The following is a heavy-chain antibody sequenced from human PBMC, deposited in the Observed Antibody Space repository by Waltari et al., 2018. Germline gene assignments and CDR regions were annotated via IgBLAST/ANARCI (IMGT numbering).Heavy chain of an antibody. V-gene: IGHV4-39*01. Sequence: QLQLQESGPGLVKPSETLSLTCTVPGGSISSSTYYWGWIRQSPGNGLEWIGSIYYSGSTYYNPTLKSRVTISGDTSKNQFSLKLSSVTAADTAVYYCARHWKKSGYRFDPWGQGTLVTVSS. CDR2: IYYSGST. CDR1: GGSISSSTYY. D-gene: IGHD5-12*01. J-gene: IGHJ5*02. CDR3: ARHWKKSGYRFDP.